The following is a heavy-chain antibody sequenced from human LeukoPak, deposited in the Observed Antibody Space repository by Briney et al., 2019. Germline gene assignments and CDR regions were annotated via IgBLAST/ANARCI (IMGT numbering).Heavy chain of an antibody. J-gene: IGHJ3*02. Sequence: GESLKISCKGSGYSFTSYWIGWVRQMPGKGLEWMGIIYPGDSDTRYSPSFQGQVTISADKSISTAYLQWSSLKASDTAMYYCASSIAVAGQTSSAFDIWGQGTMVTVSS. D-gene: IGHD6-19*01. V-gene: IGHV5-51*01. CDR1: GYSFTSYW. CDR3: ASSIAVAGQTSSAFDI. CDR2: IYPGDSDT.